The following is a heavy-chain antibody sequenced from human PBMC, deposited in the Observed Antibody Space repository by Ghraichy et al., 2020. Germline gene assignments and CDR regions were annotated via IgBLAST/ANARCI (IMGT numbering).Heavy chain of an antibody. CDR2: IWYDGSNK. J-gene: IGHJ4*02. Sequence: GESLNISCAASGFTFSSYGMHWVRQAPGKGLEWVAVIWYDGSNKYYADSVKGRFTISRDNSKNTLYLQMNSLRAEDTAVYYCARTRSGSSWYVFDHWGQGTLVTVSS. CDR3: ARTRSGSSWYVFDH. D-gene: IGHD6-13*01. V-gene: IGHV3-33*01. CDR1: GFTFSSYG.